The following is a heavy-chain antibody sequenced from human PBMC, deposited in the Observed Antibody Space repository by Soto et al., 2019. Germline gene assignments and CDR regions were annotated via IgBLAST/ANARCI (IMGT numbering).Heavy chain of an antibody. V-gene: IGHV4-34*01. D-gene: IGHD3-3*01. J-gene: IGHJ5*02. CDR3: ARLRLRFPQTGFDP. Sequence: TLSLTCAVYGGSFSGYYWSWIRQPPGKGLEWIGEINHSGSTNYNPSLKSRVTISVDTSKNQFSLKLSSVTAADTAVYYCARLRLRFPQTGFDPWGQGTLVTVSS. CDR1: GGSFSGYY. CDR2: INHSGST.